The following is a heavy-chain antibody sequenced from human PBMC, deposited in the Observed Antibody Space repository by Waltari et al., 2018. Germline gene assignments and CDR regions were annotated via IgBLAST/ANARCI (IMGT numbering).Heavy chain of an antibody. CDR3: AKEPTVTPSDI. V-gene: IGHV3-9*01. CDR2: ISGNSGSI. Sequence: EVQLVESGGGLVQPGRSLRLSCAASGFTFDDYAMHWVQQAPGKGLEWVSGISGNSGSIGYADSVKGRFTISRDNAKNSLYLQMNSLRAEDTALYYCAKEPTVTPSDIWGQGTMVTVSS. CDR1: GFTFDDYA. D-gene: IGHD4-17*01. J-gene: IGHJ3*02.